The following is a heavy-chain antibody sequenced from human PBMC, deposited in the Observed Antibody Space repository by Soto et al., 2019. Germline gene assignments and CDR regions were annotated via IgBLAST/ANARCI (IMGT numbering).Heavy chain of an antibody. CDR1: GFTFSSYG. CDR2: ISYDGSNK. V-gene: IGHV3-30*18. CDR3: AKDRFWTTVTTPCDY. J-gene: IGHJ4*02. D-gene: IGHD4-17*01. Sequence: QVQLVESGGGVVQPGRSLRLSCAASGFTFSSYGMHWVRQAPGKGLEWVAVISYDGSNKYYADSVKGRFTISRDNSKNALYLQMNSLRAEDTAVYYCAKDRFWTTVTTPCDYWGQGSLVTVSS.